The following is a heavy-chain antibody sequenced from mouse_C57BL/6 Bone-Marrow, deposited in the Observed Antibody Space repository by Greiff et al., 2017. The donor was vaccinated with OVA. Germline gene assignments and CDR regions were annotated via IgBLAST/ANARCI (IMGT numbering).Heavy chain of an antibody. Sequence: DVKLVESGGGLVKPGGSLKLSCAASGFTFSSYAMSWVRQTPEKRLEWVATISDGGSYTYYPDNVKGRFTISRDNAKNNLYLQMSHLKSEDTAMYYCARGGYSFPSWFAYWGQGTLVTVSA. CDR2: ISDGGSYT. V-gene: IGHV5-4*03. CDR1: GFTFSSYA. D-gene: IGHD2-12*01. J-gene: IGHJ3*01. CDR3: ARGGYSFPSWFAY.